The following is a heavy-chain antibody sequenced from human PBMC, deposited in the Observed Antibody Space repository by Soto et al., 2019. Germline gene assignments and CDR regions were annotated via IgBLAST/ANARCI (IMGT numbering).Heavy chain of an antibody. CDR2: INPNSGGT. CDR3: AREREYSYGHAGQAYNWFDP. J-gene: IGHJ5*02. V-gene: IGHV1-2*04. Sequence: ASVKVSCKASGYTFTGYYMHWVRQAPGQGLEWMGWINPNSGGTNYAQKFQGWVTMTRDTSISTAYMELSRLRSDDTAVYYCAREREYSYGHAGQAYNWFDPLGQGPLGTVSS. CDR1: GYTFTGYY. D-gene: IGHD5-18*01.